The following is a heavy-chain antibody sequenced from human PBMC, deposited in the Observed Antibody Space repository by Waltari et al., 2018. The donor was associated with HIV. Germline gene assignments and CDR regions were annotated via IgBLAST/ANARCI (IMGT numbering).Heavy chain of an antibody. CDR1: GFTFSSYS. CDR2: ISSSSSTI. CDR3: AVAVAGDYFDY. D-gene: IGHD6-19*01. Sequence: EVQLVESGGGLVQPGGSLRLSCAASGFTFSSYSMNWVRQAPGKGLEWVSYISSSSSTIYYADSVKGRFTISRDNAKNSLYLQMNSLRAEDTAVYYCAVAVAGDYFDYWGQGTLVTVSS. J-gene: IGHJ4*02. V-gene: IGHV3-48*01.